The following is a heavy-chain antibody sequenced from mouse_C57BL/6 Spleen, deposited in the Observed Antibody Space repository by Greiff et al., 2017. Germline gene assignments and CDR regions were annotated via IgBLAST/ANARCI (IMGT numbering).Heavy chain of an antibody. CDR2: IYPANSGT. V-gene: IGHV1-9*01. CDR3: AREDDYPQNWFAY. Sequence: VQLQQSGAELMKPGASVKLSCKASGYTFTSYWMQWVKQRPGHGLEWIGEIYPANSGTNYNQKFKGKATLTADTSSNTAYMQLSSLTSEDSAIYYCAREDDYPQNWFAYWGQGTLVTVSA. CDR1: GYTFTSYW. D-gene: IGHD2-4*01. J-gene: IGHJ3*01.